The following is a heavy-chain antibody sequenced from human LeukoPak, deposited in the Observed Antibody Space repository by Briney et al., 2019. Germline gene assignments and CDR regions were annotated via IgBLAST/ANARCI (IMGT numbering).Heavy chain of an antibody. CDR1: GYTLTELS. Sequence: ASVKVSCKVSGYTLTELSMHWVRQAPAKGLEWMGGFDPEDGETIYAQKFQGRVTMTEDTSTDTAYMELSSLRSEDTAVYYCATEGGTCYYDSSGSRSFDYWGQGTLVTVSS. CDR3: ATEGGTCYYDSSGSRSFDY. D-gene: IGHD3-22*01. V-gene: IGHV1-24*01. CDR2: FDPEDGET. J-gene: IGHJ4*02.